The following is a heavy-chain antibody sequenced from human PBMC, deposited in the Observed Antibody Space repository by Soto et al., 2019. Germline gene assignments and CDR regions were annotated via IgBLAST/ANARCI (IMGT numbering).Heavy chain of an antibody. D-gene: IGHD3-3*01. CDR2: ISAYNGNT. J-gene: IGHJ5*02. Sequence: ASVKVSCKASGYTFTSYGISWVRQAPGQGLEWMGWISAYNGNTNYAQKLQGRVTMTTDTSTSTAYMELRSLRSDDTAVYYCARDPMYYDFWSGYNWFDPWGQGTLVTAPQ. CDR1: GYTFTSYG. V-gene: IGHV1-18*01. CDR3: ARDPMYYDFWSGYNWFDP.